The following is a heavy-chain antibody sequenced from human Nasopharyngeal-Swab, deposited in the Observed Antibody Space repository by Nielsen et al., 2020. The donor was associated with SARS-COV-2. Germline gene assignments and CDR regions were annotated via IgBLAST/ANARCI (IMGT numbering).Heavy chain of an antibody. CDR2: IYSGGSST. Sequence: GGSLRLSCAASGFTFSSYAMSWVRQAPGKGLEWVSVIYSGGSSTYYADSVKGRFTISRDNSKNTLYLQMNSLRAEDTAVYYCAKGGRYGYYGMDVWGQGTTVTVSS. D-gene: IGHD5-18*01. J-gene: IGHJ6*02. V-gene: IGHV3-23*03. CDR3: AKGGRYGYYGMDV. CDR1: GFTFSSYA.